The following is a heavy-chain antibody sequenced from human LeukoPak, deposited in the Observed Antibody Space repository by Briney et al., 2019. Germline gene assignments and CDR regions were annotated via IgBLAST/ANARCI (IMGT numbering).Heavy chain of an antibody. Sequence: KPSETLSLTCTVSGGSIGSYYWSWIRQSPGKGLDWIGYIHNSRATSYNPSLKSRVTISVDSSKNQFSLKMGSVTASDTAVYYCARQRNDVGGFYIDYWGQGTPVTISS. D-gene: IGHD4-23*01. CDR2: IHNSRAT. J-gene: IGHJ4*02. CDR3: ARQRNDVGGFYIDY. V-gene: IGHV4-59*08. CDR1: GGSIGSYY.